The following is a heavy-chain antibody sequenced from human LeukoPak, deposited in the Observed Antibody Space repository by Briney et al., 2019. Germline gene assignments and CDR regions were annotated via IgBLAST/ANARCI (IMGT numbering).Heavy chain of an antibody. CDR1: GFTFEDYR. J-gene: IGHJ4*02. V-gene: IGHV3-43*01. CDR2: ISWDGDSI. D-gene: IGHD3-16*01. Sequence: GGSLRLSCAASGFTFEDYRMHCVRQAPGEGLEWICRISWDGDSIDYASSVKGRFTISRDNSKNSLYLQMDRLRVEDTAFYYCSRGSYGGKQDYWGQETLVTVSS. CDR3: SRGSYGGKQDY.